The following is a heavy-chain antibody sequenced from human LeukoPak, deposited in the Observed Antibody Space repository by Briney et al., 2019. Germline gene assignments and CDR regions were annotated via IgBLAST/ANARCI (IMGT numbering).Heavy chain of an antibody. CDR1: GFTFSDYY. CDR3: ARERPYCSSTSCSFPSGDAFDT. CDR2: ISSSGSTI. J-gene: IGHJ3*02. V-gene: IGHV3-11*04. Sequence: GGSLRLSCAASGFTFSDYYMSWIRQAPGKGLEWVSYISSSGSTIYYADSVKGRFTISRDNAKNSMYLQMNSLRAEDTAVYYCARERPYCSSTSCSFPSGDAFDTWGQGTMVTVSS. D-gene: IGHD2-2*01.